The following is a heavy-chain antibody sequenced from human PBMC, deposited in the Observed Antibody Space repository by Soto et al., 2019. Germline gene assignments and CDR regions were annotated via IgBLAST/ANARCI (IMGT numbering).Heavy chain of an antibody. D-gene: IGHD3-16*02. CDR1: RFPFSNSW. V-gene: IGHV3-15*01. CDR2: IKSETDGGTT. CDR3: TTYDFIWGTSRSRWDS. J-gene: IGHJ4*02. Sequence: PGGSLRLSCATSRFPFSNSWMSWVRGAPGEGLEWVARIKSETDGGTTDYAAPVEGRFTISRDDSKNTLDLQMNSLRTEDTAVYYCTTYDFIWGTSRSRWDSWGQETLLTVSS.